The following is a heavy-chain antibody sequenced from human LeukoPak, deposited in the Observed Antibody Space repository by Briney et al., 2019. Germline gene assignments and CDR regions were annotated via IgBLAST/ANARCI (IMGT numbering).Heavy chain of an antibody. CDR2: IYPGDSDT. CDR1: GYSFTTYW. CDR3: ATYSHQLTRIDY. V-gene: IGHV5-51*01. J-gene: IGHJ4*02. Sequence: GGSLQISCKASGYSFTTYWIGWVRQVPGKGLEWMGVIYPGDSDTRYSPSFQGQVTISADKSISTAYLQWSTLTASDTAIYYCATYSHQLTRIDYWGQGTLVTVFS. D-gene: IGHD2-15*01.